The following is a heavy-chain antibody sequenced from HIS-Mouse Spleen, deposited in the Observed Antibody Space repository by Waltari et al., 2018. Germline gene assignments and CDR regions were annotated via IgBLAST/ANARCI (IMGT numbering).Heavy chain of an antibody. Sequence: QLQLQESGPGLVKPSETLSLTCTVSGGSISSSSYYWSWIRQPPGKGLEWIGSIYYSGSTYYNPSLKSRVTISVDTSKNQFSLKLSSVTAADTAVYYCARDDKVGLGYWGQGTLVTVSS. CDR2: IYYSGST. CDR1: GGSISSSSYY. V-gene: IGHV4-39*07. D-gene: IGHD3-3*01. CDR3: ARDDKVGLGY. J-gene: IGHJ4*02.